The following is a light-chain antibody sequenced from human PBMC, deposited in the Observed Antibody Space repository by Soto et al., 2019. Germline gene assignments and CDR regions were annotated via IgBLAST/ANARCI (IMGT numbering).Light chain of an antibody. CDR3: QSYDTSLSAYV. CDR1: ISNIVAGYD. J-gene: IGLJ1*01. V-gene: IGLV1-40*01. Sequence: SVLGLPPSVAGAPGQKDTISCTGIISNIVAGYDLHWYQQLPGTAPKLLLYGKINRPSGVPDRFYGSKSGTSASLAITGLQAEDEADYYCQSYDTSLSAYVFGTGTQVTVL. CDR2: GKI.